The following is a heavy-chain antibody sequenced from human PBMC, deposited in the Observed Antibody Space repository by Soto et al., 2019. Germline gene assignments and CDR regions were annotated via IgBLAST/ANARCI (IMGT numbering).Heavy chain of an antibody. J-gene: IGHJ4*01. V-gene: IGHV3-30-3*02. D-gene: IGHD2-21*02. CDR1: GFDFSNHA. Sequence: QVQLVESGGGVGQPGRSLRLSCAASGFDFSNHAMHWVRQPPGKAPEWLATISFDGGDEFYADSVKGRFTISRDNSKSTLTLHMNSLRAEDTAVYYCVKFCGGDCYNYWGHGTLVTVSS. CDR2: ISFDGGDE. CDR3: VKFCGGDCYNY.